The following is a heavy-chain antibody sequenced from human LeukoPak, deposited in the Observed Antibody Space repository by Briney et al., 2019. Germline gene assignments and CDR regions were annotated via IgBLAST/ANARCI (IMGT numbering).Heavy chain of an antibody. D-gene: IGHD2-8*01. V-gene: IGHV3-21*01. CDR3: ARNGLAANGYFDY. J-gene: IGHJ4*02. CDR2: ISSSSSYI. CDR1: GFTFSSYS. Sequence: PGGSLRLSCAASGFTFSSYSMNWVRQAPGKGLEWVSSISSSSSYIYYADSVKGRFTISRDNAKNSLHLQMNSLRAEDTAVYYCARNGLAANGYFDYWGQGTLVTVSS.